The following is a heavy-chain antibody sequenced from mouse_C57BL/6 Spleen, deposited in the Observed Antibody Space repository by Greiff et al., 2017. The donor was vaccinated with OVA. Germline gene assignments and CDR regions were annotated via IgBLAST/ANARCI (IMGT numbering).Heavy chain of an antibody. V-gene: IGHV5-6*01. Sequence: EVQLKESGGDLVKPGGSLKLSCAASGFTFSSYGMSWVRQTPDKRLEWVATISSGGSYTYYPHSVKGRFTISRDNTKNTLYLQMSRMKSEDTAMYYCARGDRGYLDVWGTGTTVTVSS. CDR2: ISSGGSYT. J-gene: IGHJ1*03. D-gene: IGHD3-3*01. CDR1: GFTFSSYG. CDR3: ARGDRGYLDV.